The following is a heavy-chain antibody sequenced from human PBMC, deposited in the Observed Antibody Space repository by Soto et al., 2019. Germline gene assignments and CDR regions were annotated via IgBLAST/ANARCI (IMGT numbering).Heavy chain of an antibody. CDR1: GGSISSYY. Sequence: SETLSLTCTVSGGSISSYYWSWIRQPPGKGLEWIGYIYYSGSTNYNPSLKRRVTISVDTSKNQFSLKLSSVTAADTAVYYCARAQRFLEWLSPYFDYWGQGTLVTVSS. CDR2: IYYSGST. CDR3: ARAQRFLEWLSPYFDY. D-gene: IGHD3-3*01. V-gene: IGHV4-59*01. J-gene: IGHJ4*02.